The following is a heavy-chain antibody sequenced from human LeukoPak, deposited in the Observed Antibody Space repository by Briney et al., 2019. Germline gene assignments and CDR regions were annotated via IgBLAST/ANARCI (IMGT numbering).Heavy chain of an antibody. D-gene: IGHD3-9*01. CDR3: ARFRWHFDWSLKSYYYYGMDV. Sequence: SETLSLTCAVSGGSISSGGYSWSWIRQPPGKGLEWIGYIYHSGSTYYNPSLKSRVTISVDRSKNQFSLKLSSVTAAHTAVYYCARFRWHFDWSLKSYYYYGMDVWGQGTTVTVSS. V-gene: IGHV4-30-2*01. CDR1: GGSISSGGYS. CDR2: IYHSGST. J-gene: IGHJ6*02.